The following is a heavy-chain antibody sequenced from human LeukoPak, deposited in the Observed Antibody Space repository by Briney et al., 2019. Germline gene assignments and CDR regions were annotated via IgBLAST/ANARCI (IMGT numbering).Heavy chain of an antibody. CDR1: GGSISSSSYY. V-gene: IGHV4-39*07. J-gene: IGHJ4*02. CDR2: IYYSGST. Sequence: PSETLSLTCTVSGGSISSSSYYWGWIRQPPGKGLEWIGSIYYSGSTYYNPSLKSRVTISVDTSKNQFSLKLSSVTAADTAVYYCATLGFSSGYYYYFDHWGQGTLVTVSS. CDR3: ATLGFSSGYYYYFDH. D-gene: IGHD3-22*01.